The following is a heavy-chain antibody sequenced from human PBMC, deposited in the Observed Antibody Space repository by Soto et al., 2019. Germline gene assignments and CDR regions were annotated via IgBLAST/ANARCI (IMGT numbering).Heavy chain of an antibody. V-gene: IGHV3-15*07. D-gene: IGHD3-3*01. CDR3: TTHQLYDFWSGYYYYYGMDV. CDR1: GFTFSNAW. J-gene: IGHJ6*02. CDR2: IKSKTDGGTT. Sequence: GGSLRLSCAASGFTFSNAWMNWVRQAPGKGLEWVGRIKSKTDGGTTDYAAPVKGRLTISRDDSKNTLYLQMNSLKTEDTAVYYCTTHQLYDFWSGYYYYYGMDVWGQGTTVTVSS.